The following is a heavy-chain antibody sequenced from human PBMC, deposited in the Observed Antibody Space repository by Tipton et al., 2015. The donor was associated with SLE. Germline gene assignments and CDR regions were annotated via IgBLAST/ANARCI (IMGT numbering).Heavy chain of an antibody. D-gene: IGHD3-10*01. CDR1: GDSISPYY. Sequence: TLSLTCNVSGDSISPYYWGWIRQPPGKGLEWIAYVYYSGITKYNPSLKSRVTISLDTSKKQFSLTLTSVTAADTAVYYCARDVMGRTTTDRGTYQYYYYMDFWGKGTTVTVSS. CDR3: ARDVMGRTTTDRGTYQYYYYMDF. CDR2: VYYSGIT. J-gene: IGHJ6*03. V-gene: IGHV4-59*01.